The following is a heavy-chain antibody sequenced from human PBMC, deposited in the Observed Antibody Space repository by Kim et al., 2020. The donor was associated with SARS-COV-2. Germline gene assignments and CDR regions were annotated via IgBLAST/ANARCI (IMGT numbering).Heavy chain of an antibody. J-gene: IGHJ4*02. Sequence: SETLSLTCTVSGGSIISYYWSWIRQPPGKGLEWIGYIYYSGSTNYNPSLKSRVTISVDTSKNQFSLKLSSVTAADTAVYYCARGGGWELLGDFDYWGQGTLVTVSS. CDR1: GGSIISYY. CDR3: ARGGGWELLGDFDY. CDR2: IYYSGST. V-gene: IGHV4-59*01. D-gene: IGHD1-26*01.